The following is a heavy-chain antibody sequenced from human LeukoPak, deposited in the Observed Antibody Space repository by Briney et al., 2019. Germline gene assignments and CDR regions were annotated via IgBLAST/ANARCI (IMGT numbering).Heavy chain of an antibody. CDR2: IRYDGSNK. V-gene: IGHV3-30*02. Sequence: GGSLRLSCAASGFTFSSYGMHWVRQAPGKGLEWVAFIRYDGSNKYYADSVKGRFTIPRDNSKNTLYLQMNSLRAEDTAVYYCAKDRGSGSYYGSLDYWGQGTPVTVSS. J-gene: IGHJ4*02. CDR3: AKDRGSGSYYGSLDY. CDR1: GFTFSSYG. D-gene: IGHD1-26*01.